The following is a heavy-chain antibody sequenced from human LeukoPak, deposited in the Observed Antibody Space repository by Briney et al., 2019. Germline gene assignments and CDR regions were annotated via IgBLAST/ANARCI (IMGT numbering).Heavy chain of an antibody. V-gene: IGHV3-30*18. D-gene: IGHD3-3*01. Sequence: GGSLTLSCAASGNYWMHWVRQTPGKGLEWVAVISYDGSNKYYADSVKGRFTISRDNSKNTLYLQMNSLRAEDTAVYYCAKDLHLFGVVIIIGYWGQGTLVTVSS. CDR1: GNYW. CDR3: AKDLHLFGVVIIIGY. CDR2: ISYDGSNK. J-gene: IGHJ4*02.